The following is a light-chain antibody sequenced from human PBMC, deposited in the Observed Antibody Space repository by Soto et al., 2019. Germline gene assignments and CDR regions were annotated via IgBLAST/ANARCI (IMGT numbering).Light chain of an antibody. CDR2: AAS. V-gene: IGKV1-39*01. CDR3: QQYNSYPWT. J-gene: IGKJ1*01. Sequence: DIQMTQSPSSLSASVGDRVTITCRASQSISSYLNWYQQKPGKAPKLLIYAASTLQSGVPSRFSGTGSGTDFTLTFSSLQPEDFATYYCQQYNSYPWTFGQGTKVDIK. CDR1: QSISSY.